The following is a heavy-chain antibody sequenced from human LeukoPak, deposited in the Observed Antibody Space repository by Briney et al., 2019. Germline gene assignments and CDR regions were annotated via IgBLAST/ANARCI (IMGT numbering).Heavy chain of an antibody. V-gene: IGHV4-59*01. J-gene: IGHJ4*02. D-gene: IGHD6-6*01. CDR3: ARGRYSSSSGDY. CDR2: IYYGGST. Sequence: SETLSLTCTVSGGSISSYYWSWIRQPPGKGLEWIGYIYYGGSTNYNPSLKSRVTISVDTSKNQFSLKLSSVTAADTAVYYCARGRYSSSSGDYWGQGTLVTVSS. CDR1: GGSISSYY.